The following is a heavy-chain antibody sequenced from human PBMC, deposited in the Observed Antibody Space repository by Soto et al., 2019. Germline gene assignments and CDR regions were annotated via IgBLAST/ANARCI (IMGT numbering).Heavy chain of an antibody. CDR3: ARDGLGGGGNSYYDYGMDV. Sequence: QVQLVQSGAEVKKPGSSVKVSCKASGGTFSSYTISWVRQAPGQGLEWMGRIIPILGIANYAQKFQGRVTITADKSTSTAYMELSSLRSEDTAVYYGARDGLGGGGNSYYDYGMDVWGQGTTVTVSS. V-gene: IGHV1-69*08. D-gene: IGHD2-21*02. CDR1: GGTFSSYT. J-gene: IGHJ6*02. CDR2: IIPILGIA.